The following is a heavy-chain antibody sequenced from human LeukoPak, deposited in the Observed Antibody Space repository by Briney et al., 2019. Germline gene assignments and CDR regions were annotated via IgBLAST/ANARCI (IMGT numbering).Heavy chain of an antibody. CDR1: GFTFSIAW. CDR3: TWSGLKIES. D-gene: IGHD3-3*01. CDR2: IKKKSDGATT. V-gene: IGHV3-15*01. Sequence: GGSLRLSCAASGFTFSIAWMSWVRQAPGKGLEWLGQIKKKSDGATTAYAAPVKGRFTISRDDSKNTLFLQMNSLKTEDTALYYCTWSGLKIESWGQGTLVTVSS. J-gene: IGHJ4*02.